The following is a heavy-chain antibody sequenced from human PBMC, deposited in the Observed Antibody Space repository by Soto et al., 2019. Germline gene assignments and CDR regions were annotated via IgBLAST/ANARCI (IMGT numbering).Heavy chain of an antibody. Sequence: QVQLVESGGGVVQPGRSLRLSCAASGFTFSSYAMHWVRQAPGKGLEWVAVISYDGSNKYYADSVKGRFTISRDNSKNTLYLQMNNLRAEDTAVYYCASVNWGQGTLVTVSS. V-gene: IGHV3-30-3*01. D-gene: IGHD3-16*02. CDR3: ASVN. CDR2: ISYDGSNK. CDR1: GFTFSSYA. J-gene: IGHJ4*02.